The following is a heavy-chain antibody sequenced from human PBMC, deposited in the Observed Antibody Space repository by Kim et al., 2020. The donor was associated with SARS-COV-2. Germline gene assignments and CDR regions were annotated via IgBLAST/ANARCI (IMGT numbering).Heavy chain of an antibody. V-gene: IGHV3-7*01. CDR3: ARGCSSTSCPGYYYYYMDV. CDR1: GFTFSSYW. D-gene: IGHD2-2*01. J-gene: IGHJ6*03. Sequence: GGSLRLSCAASGFTFSSYWMSWVRQAPGKGLEWVANIKQDGSEKYYVDSVKGRFTISRDNAKNSLYLQMNSLRAEDTAVYYCARGCSSTSCPGYYYYYMDVWGKGTTVTVSS. CDR2: IKQDGSEK.